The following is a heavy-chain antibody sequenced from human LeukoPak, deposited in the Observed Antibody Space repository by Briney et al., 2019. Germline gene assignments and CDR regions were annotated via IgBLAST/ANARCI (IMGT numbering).Heavy chain of an antibody. CDR2: ISGSGGST. V-gene: IGHV3-23*01. Sequence: GGSLRLSCAASGFTFSSYAMSWVRQAPGKGLEWVSAISGSGGSTYYADSVKGRFTISRDNAKNSLYLQMNSLRAEDTAVYYCATDWAAAPVYWGQGTLVTVSS. J-gene: IGHJ4*02. CDR1: GFTFSSYA. CDR3: ATDWAAAPVY. D-gene: IGHD6-13*01.